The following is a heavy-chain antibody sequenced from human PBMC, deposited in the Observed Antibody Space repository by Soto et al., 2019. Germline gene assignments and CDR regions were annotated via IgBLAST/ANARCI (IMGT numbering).Heavy chain of an antibody. CDR2: ISSSSSTI. J-gene: IGHJ4*02. CDR1: GFTFSSYS. Sequence: VQLVESGGGLVQPGGSLRLSCAASGFTFSSYSMNWVRQAPGKGLEWVSYISSSSSTIYYADSVKGRFTISRDNAKNSVYLQMNSLRAEDTAVYYCARGQVTTFDYWGQGTLVTVSS. D-gene: IGHD4-4*01. CDR3: ARGQVTTFDY. V-gene: IGHV3-48*01.